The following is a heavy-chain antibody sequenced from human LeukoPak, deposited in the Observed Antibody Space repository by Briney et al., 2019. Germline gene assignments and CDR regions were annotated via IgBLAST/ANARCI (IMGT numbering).Heavy chain of an antibody. CDR1: GFTFSSYN. CDR3: ARDSRGLSSAFDI. Sequence: GGSLRLSCAASGFTFSSYNMNWVRQAPGRGLEWVSSISSSSSYIYYADSVKGRFTISRDNAKNSLYLQMNSLRAEDTAVYYCARDSRGLSSAFDIWGQGTMVTVSS. V-gene: IGHV3-21*01. D-gene: IGHD5-12*01. J-gene: IGHJ3*02. CDR2: ISSSSSYI.